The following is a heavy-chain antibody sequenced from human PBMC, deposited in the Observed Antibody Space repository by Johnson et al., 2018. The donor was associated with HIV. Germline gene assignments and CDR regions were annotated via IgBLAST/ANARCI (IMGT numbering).Heavy chain of an antibody. CDR3: ARDDIRDGKSFDI. J-gene: IGHJ3*02. CDR1: GFSVSSNY. V-gene: IGHV3-66*02. Sequence: VQLVESGGGLVKPGGSLRLSCAASGFSVSSNYMSWVRQAPGKGLECVSVIYSGGTTYYTDSVRGRFTISRDKSKNTVYLQMNSLKVEDTAMYYCARDDIRDGKSFDIWGLGTMVTVSS. D-gene: IGHD1-1*01. CDR2: IYSGGTT.